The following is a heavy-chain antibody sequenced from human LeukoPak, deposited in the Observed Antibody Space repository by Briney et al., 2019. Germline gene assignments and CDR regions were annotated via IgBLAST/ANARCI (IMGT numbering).Heavy chain of an antibody. CDR3: ARDRTNYYDSSGYYYRAKHFDY. CDR1: GGSISSYY. J-gene: IGHJ4*02. Sequence: PSETLSLTCTVSGGSISSYYWSWIRQPPGKGLEWIGYIYYSGSTNYNPSLKSRVTISVDKSKNQFSLKLSSVTAADTAVYYCARDRTNYYDSSGYYYRAKHFDYWGQGTLVTVSS. CDR2: IYYSGST. D-gene: IGHD3-22*01. V-gene: IGHV4-59*12.